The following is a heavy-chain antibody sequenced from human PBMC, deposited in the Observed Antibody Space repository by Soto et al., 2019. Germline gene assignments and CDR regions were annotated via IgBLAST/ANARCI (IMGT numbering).Heavy chain of an antibody. CDR2: INAGNGNT. V-gene: IGHV1-3*01. J-gene: IGHJ6*02. Sequence: ASVEVSCKACGYTFTSYAMHWVRQAPGQRLEWMGWINAGNGNTKYSQKFQGRVTITRDTSASTAYMELSSLRSEDTAVYYCARDPSYYGMDVWGQGTTVTVSS. CDR1: GYTFTSYA. CDR3: ARDPSYYGMDV.